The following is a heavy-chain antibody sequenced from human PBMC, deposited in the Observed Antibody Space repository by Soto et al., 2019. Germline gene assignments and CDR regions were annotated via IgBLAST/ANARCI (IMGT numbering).Heavy chain of an antibody. Sequence: GGSLRLSCAASGFTFSNAWMSWVRQAPGKGLEWVGRIKSKTDGGTTDYAAPVKGRFTISRDDSKNTLYLQMNSLKTEDTAVYYCTTAGSGWTLAFVDYWGQGTLVTVSS. CDR1: GFTFSNAW. D-gene: IGHD6-19*01. J-gene: IGHJ4*02. V-gene: IGHV3-15*01. CDR3: TTAGSGWTLAFVDY. CDR2: IKSKTDGGTT.